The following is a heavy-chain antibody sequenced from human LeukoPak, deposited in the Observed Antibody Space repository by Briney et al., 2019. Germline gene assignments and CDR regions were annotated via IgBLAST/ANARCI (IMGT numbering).Heavy chain of an antibody. CDR1: GGSISSGDYY. CDR2: IYYSGST. CDR3: ARGHRFLEWLSDY. V-gene: IGHV4-30-4*08. J-gene: IGHJ4*02. D-gene: IGHD3-3*01. Sequence: PSETLSLTCTVSGGSISSGDYYWSWIRQSPGKGLEWIGYIYYSGSTYYNPSLKSRVTISVDTSKNQFSLKLSSVTAADTAVYYCARGHRFLEWLSDYWGQGTLVTVSS.